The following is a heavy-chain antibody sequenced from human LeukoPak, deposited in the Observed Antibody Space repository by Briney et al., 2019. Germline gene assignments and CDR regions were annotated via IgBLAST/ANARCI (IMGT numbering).Heavy chain of an antibody. J-gene: IGHJ4*02. CDR2: INHSGST. Sequence: PSETLSLSCAVYGGSFSGYYWSWIRQPPGKGLEWIGEINHSGSTNYNPSLKSRVTISVDTSKNQFSLKLGSVTAADTAVYYCARGTVTINYWGQGTLVTVSS. D-gene: IGHD4-17*01. CDR3: ARGTVTINY. CDR1: GGSFSGYY. V-gene: IGHV4-34*01.